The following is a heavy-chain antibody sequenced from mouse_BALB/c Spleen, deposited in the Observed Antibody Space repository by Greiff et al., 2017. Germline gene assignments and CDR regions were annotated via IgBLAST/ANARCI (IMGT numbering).Heavy chain of an antibody. V-gene: IGHV5-17*02. Sequence: EVNVVESGGGLVQPGGSRKLSCAASGFTFSSFGMHWVRQAPEKGLEWVAYISSGSSTIYYADTVKGRFTISRDNPKNTLFLQMTSLRSEDTAMYYCARGRDYYAMDYWGQGTSVTVSS. CDR3: ARGRDYYAMDY. J-gene: IGHJ4*01. CDR1: GFTFSSFG. CDR2: ISSGSSTI.